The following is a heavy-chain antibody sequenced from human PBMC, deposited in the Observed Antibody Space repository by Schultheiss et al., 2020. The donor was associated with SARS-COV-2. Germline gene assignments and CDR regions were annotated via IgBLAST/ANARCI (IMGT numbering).Heavy chain of an antibody. Sequence: GESLKISCAASGFTFSSYAMSWVRQAPGKGLEWVSGISGRSGATYYADSVKGRFTISRDNSKNSLYLQMNSLRAEDTAVYYCAKGYSYGYNYFDSWGQGTLVTVSS. J-gene: IGHJ4*02. CDR1: GFTFSSYA. D-gene: IGHD5-18*01. CDR2: ISGRSGAT. V-gene: IGHV3-23*01. CDR3: AKGYSYGYNYFDS.